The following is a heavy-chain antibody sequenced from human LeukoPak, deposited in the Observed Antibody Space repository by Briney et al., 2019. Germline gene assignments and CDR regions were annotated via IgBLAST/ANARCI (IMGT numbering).Heavy chain of an antibody. CDR3: ARDSADYGDYDY. D-gene: IGHD4-17*01. Sequence: ASVKVSCKASGYTFTSYYIHWVRQAPGQGLDWMGIINPSGGSTNYAQKFQGRVTMTRDTSTSTVYMELSSLRSEDTAVYYCARDSADYGDYDYWGQGTLVTVSS. CDR2: INPSGGST. CDR1: GYTFTSYY. J-gene: IGHJ4*02. V-gene: IGHV1-46*01.